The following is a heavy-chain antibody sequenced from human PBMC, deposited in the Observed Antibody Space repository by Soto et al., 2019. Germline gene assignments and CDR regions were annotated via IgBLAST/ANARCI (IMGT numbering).Heavy chain of an antibody. D-gene: IGHD1-1*01. Sequence: GGSLRLSCAASGFTFSSYGMHWVRQAPGKGLEWVAVILYDGSNKYYADSVKGRFTISRDNSKNTLYLQMNSLRAEDTAVYYCARDGGIGTHYYYYYMDVWGKGTTVTVSS. V-gene: IGHV3-33*01. CDR3: ARDGGIGTHYYYYYMDV. J-gene: IGHJ6*03. CDR1: GFTFSSYG. CDR2: ILYDGSNK.